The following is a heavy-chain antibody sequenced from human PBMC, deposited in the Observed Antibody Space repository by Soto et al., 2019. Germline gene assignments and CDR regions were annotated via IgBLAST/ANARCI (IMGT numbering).Heavy chain of an antibody. Sequence: QVQLVQSGAEVKKPGSSVKVSCTASGGTFSSYTISWVRQAPGQGLEWMGRIIPILGIANYAQKFQGRVTITADKSTSTAYMELSSLRSEDTAVYYCASIAVAGNGLNWFDPWGQGTLVTVSS. CDR2: IIPILGIA. CDR3: ASIAVAGNGLNWFDP. CDR1: GGTFSSYT. D-gene: IGHD6-19*01. V-gene: IGHV1-69*02. J-gene: IGHJ5*02.